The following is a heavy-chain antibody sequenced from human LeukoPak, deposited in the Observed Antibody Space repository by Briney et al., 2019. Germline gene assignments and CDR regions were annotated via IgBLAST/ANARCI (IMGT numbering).Heavy chain of an antibody. J-gene: IGHJ6*02. D-gene: IGHD3-9*01. Sequence: GASVKVSFTASGYTFTGYYMHWVRQAPGQGLEWMGWINPNSGGTNYAQKFQGRVTMTRDTSISTAYMELSRLRSDDTAVYYCARDPPYYDILTGYYKGNGMDVWGQGTTVTVSS. CDR3: ARDPPYYDILTGYYKGNGMDV. CDR1: GYTFTGYY. CDR2: INPNSGGT. V-gene: IGHV1-2*02.